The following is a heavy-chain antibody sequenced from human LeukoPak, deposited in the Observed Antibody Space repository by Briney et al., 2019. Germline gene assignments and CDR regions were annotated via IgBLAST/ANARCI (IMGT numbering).Heavy chain of an antibody. CDR1: GGSISSYY. CDR2: IYTSGST. J-gene: IGHJ4*02. D-gene: IGHD3-22*01. Sequence: SETLSLTCTVSGGSISSYYWSWIRQPAGKGLEWIGRIYTSGSTYYNPSLKSRVTISVDRSKNQFSLKLSSVTAADTAVYYCASVYDSSGPLIDYWGQGTLVTVSS. CDR3: ASVYDSSGPLIDY. V-gene: IGHV4-4*07.